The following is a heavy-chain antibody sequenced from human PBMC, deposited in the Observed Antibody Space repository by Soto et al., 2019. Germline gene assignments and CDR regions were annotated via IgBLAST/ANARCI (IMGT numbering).Heavy chain of an antibody. J-gene: IGHJ4*02. CDR3: AKDSTIFGAIDY. V-gene: IGHV3-30*18. CDR2: ISYDGSNK. D-gene: IGHD3-3*01. CDR1: GFTFSSYG. Sequence: QVQLVESGGGVVQPGRSLRLSCAASGFTFSSYGMHWVRQAPGKGLERVAVISYDGSNKYYADSVKGRFTISRDNSKSTLYLQMNSLRAEDTAVYYCAKDSTIFGAIDYWGQGTLVTVSS.